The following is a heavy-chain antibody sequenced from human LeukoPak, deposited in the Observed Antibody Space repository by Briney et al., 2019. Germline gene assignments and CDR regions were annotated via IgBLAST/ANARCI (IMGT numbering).Heavy chain of an antibody. V-gene: IGHV1-46*01. J-gene: IGHJ4*02. CDR3: ARDPIVMVVAATQASSFDY. Sequence: ASVKVSCKASGYTFTSYYMHWVRQAPGQGLEWMGIINPSGGSTSYAQKFQGRVTMTRDTSTSTVYMELSSLRSEDTAVYYCARDPIVMVVAATQASSFDYWGQGTLVTVSS. D-gene: IGHD2-15*01. CDR1: GYTFTSYY. CDR2: INPSGGST.